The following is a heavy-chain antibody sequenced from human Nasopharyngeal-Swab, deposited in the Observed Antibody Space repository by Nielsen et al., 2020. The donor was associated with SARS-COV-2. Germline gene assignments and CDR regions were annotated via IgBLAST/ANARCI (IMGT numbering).Heavy chain of an antibody. CDR3: ARVGRRSSGWLDYYYYYGMDV. CDR2: IYYSGST. J-gene: IGHJ6*02. Sequence: ESLKISCTVSGGSISSYYWSWIRQPPGKGLEWIGYIYYSGSTNYNPSLKSRVTISVDTSKNQFSLKLSSVTAADTAVYYCARVGRRSSGWLDYYYYYGMDVWGQGTTVTVSS. D-gene: IGHD6-19*01. V-gene: IGHV4-59*01. CDR1: GGSISSYY.